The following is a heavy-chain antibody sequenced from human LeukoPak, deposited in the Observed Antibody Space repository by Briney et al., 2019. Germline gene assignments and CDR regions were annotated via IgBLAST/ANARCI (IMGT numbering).Heavy chain of an antibody. Sequence: GGSLRLSCAASGFTFSSYAMHWVRQAPGKGLEWVAVISYDGSNKYYADSVKGRFTTSRDNSKNTLYLQMNSLRAEDTAVYYCARLITYYDFWSGYYPLDYWGQGTLVTVSS. V-gene: IGHV3-30*04. CDR3: ARLITYYDFWSGYYPLDY. CDR1: GFTFSSYA. CDR2: ISYDGSNK. D-gene: IGHD3-3*01. J-gene: IGHJ4*02.